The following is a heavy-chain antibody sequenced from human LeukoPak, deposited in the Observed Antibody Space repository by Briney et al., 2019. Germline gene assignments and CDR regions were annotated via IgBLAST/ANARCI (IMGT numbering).Heavy chain of an antibody. CDR1: GFTFSSYS. Sequence: GGSLRLSCAASGFTFSSYSMNWVRQAPGKGLEWVSYISSSSSTIYYADSVKGRFTISRDNAKNSLYLQMNSLRVEDTAVYYCARVATFYRSGWYDAYDIWGQGTMVTVSS. CDR3: ARVATFYRSGWYDAYDI. CDR2: ISSSSSTI. V-gene: IGHV3-48*04. J-gene: IGHJ3*02. D-gene: IGHD6-19*01.